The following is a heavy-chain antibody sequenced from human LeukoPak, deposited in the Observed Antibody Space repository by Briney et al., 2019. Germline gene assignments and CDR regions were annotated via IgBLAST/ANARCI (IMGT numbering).Heavy chain of an antibody. D-gene: IGHD6-19*01. CDR3: AKDLGSGWYWDAFDI. J-gene: IGHJ3*02. V-gene: IGHV3-20*04. CDR1: GFTFDDYG. Sequence: GGSLRLSCAASGFTFDDYGMSWVRQAPGKGLEWVSGINWNGGSTGYADSVKGRFTISRDNSKNTLYLQMNSLRAEDTAVYYCAKDLGSGWYWDAFDIWGQGTMVTVSS. CDR2: INWNGGST.